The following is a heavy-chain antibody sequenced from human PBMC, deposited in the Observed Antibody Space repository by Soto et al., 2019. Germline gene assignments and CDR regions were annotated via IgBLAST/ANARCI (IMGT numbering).Heavy chain of an antibody. CDR3: ARPPGRHDYIWGSYNDYAFDI. CDR1: GGSISSSSYY. J-gene: IGHJ3*02. V-gene: IGHV4-39*01. Sequence: SETLSLTCTVSGGSISSSSYYWGWIRQPPGKGLEWIGSIYYSGSTYYNPSLKSRVTISVDTSKNQFALKLSSVTAADTAVYYCARPPGRHDYIWGSYNDYAFDIWGQGTMVTVSS. CDR2: IYYSGST. D-gene: IGHD3-16*01.